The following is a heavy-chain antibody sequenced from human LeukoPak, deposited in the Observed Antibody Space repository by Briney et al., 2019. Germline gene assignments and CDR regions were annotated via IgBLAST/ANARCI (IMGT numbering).Heavy chain of an antibody. Sequence: ASVKVSCKASGGTFSSYAISWVGQAPGQGLEWMGRIIPILGVANYAQKFQGRVTITADKSTSTAYMELSSLRSEDTAVYYCARSYYGDYGNFDYWGQGTLVTVSS. D-gene: IGHD4-17*01. CDR3: ARSYYGDYGNFDY. V-gene: IGHV1-69*04. J-gene: IGHJ4*02. CDR2: IIPILGVA. CDR1: GGTFSSYA.